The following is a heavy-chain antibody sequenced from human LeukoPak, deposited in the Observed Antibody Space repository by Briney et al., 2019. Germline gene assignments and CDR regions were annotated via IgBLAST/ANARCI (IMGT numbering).Heavy chain of an antibody. CDR3: AREWSSGWAEFDY. V-gene: IGHV4-59*01. J-gene: IGHJ4*02. CDR2: IYYSGST. CDR1: GFTFSSYA. D-gene: IGHD6-25*01. Sequence: GSLRLSCAASGFTFSSYAMNWIRQPPGKGLEWSGYIYYSGSTNYSPSLKGRVTISVDTSKNQFSLDLTSVTAADTAVYYCAREWSSGWAEFDYWGQGTLVTVSS.